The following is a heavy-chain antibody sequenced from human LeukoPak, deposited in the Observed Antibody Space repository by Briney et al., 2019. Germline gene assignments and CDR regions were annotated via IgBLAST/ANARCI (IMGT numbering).Heavy chain of an antibody. CDR3: ARQLEGKVVISLDGFDV. Sequence: SETLSLTCIVSGGSISSTNYYWGWIRQSPGKGLEWIGTVYFSGSTYYNPSLQSRITISVDTSKRQFSLEMNSVTAADTAVYYCARQLEGKVVISLDGFDVWGQGTMVTVSS. D-gene: IGHD1-1*01. CDR2: VYFSGST. V-gene: IGHV4-39*01. CDR1: GGSISSTNYY. J-gene: IGHJ3*01.